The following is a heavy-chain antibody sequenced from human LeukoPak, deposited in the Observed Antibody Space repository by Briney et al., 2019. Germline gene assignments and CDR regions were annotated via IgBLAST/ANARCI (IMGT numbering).Heavy chain of an antibody. J-gene: IGHJ1*01. CDR2: IQQHGSET. CDR1: GFTFSNYW. V-gene: IGHV3-7*01. CDR3: ATYSSSNGREFQY. D-gene: IGHD2-2*01. Sequence: SGGSLRLSCEGSGFTFSNYWMSWVRQAPGKGLEWVANIQQHGSETYYGDSVKGRFTISRDNAKNSLYLQMSSLRAEDTAVYYCATYSSSNGREFQYWGQGTLVTVSS.